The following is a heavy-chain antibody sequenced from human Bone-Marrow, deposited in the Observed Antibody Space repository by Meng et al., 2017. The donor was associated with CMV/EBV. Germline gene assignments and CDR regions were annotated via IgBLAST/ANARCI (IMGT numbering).Heavy chain of an antibody. CDR3: ARDRCSSTSCYTDYYGKDV. J-gene: IGHJ6*02. Sequence: SVKVSCKASGGTFSSYAISWVRQAPGQGLEWMGGIIPIFGTANYAQKFQGRVTITTDESTSTAYMELSSLRSEDTAVYYCARDRCSSTSCYTDYYGKDVWGQGTTVTVSS. CDR1: GGTFSSYA. V-gene: IGHV1-69*05. D-gene: IGHD2-2*02. CDR2: IIPIFGTA.